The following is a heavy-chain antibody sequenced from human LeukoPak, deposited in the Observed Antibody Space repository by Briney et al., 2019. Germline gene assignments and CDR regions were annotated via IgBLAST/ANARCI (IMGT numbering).Heavy chain of an antibody. CDR2: ISSSGYII. J-gene: IGHJ6*03. D-gene: IGHD3-16*01. Sequence: PGGSLRLSCTASGFTFSTYSMNWVRQAPGKGLEWVSYISSSGYIIYYADSVKGRFTISRDNAKNSLYLQMNSLRAEDTAVYYCACAYDWTSYYYMDVWGKGTTVTVSS. CDR3: ACAYDWTSYYYMDV. CDR1: GFTFSTYS. V-gene: IGHV3-48*04.